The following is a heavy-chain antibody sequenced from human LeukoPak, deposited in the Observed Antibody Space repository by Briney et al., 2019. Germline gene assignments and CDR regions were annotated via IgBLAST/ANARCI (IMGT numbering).Heavy chain of an antibody. Sequence: SETLSLTCSVSGVSISSYYWSWIRQPPGKGLEWIGYIFYSGSTNYNPSLKSRVTISVDTSKNQFSLKLSSVTAADTAVYYCARSSGPFDYWGQGTLVTVSS. V-gene: IGHV4-59*08. CDR3: ARSSGPFDY. D-gene: IGHD3-22*01. CDR2: IFYSGST. J-gene: IGHJ4*02. CDR1: GVSISSYY.